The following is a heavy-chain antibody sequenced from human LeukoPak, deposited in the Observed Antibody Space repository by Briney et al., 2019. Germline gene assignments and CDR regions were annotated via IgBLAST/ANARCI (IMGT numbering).Heavy chain of an antibody. D-gene: IGHD4-17*01. CDR1: GYTFTGYY. CDR2: INPNSGGT. Sequence: WASVKVSCKASGYTFTGYYMHWVRQAPGQGLEWMGWINPNSGGTNYAQKFQGRVTMTRDTSISTAYMELSRLRSDDTAVYYCARVDYGDYVADYWGQGTLVTVSS. V-gene: IGHV1-2*02. J-gene: IGHJ4*02. CDR3: ARVDYGDYVADY.